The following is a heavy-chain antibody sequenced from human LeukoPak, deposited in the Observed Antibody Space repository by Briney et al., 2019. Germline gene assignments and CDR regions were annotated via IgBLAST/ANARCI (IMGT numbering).Heavy chain of an antibody. Sequence: SETLSLTCAVYGGSFSGYYWSWIRQPPGKGLEWIGEINHSGSTNYNPSRKSRVTISVDTSNNQFSLKLSSVTAADTAVYYCARGEPMVRGAPYNWFDPWGQGTLVTVSS. V-gene: IGHV4-34*01. J-gene: IGHJ5*02. CDR3: ARGEPMVRGAPYNWFDP. CDR1: GGSFSGYY. CDR2: INHSGST. D-gene: IGHD3-10*01.